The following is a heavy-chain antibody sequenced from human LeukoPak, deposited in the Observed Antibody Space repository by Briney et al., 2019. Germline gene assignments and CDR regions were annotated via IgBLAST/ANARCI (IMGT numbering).Heavy chain of an antibody. D-gene: IGHD3-10*01. Sequence: ASVKVSCKASGYTLTAYYMHWVRQAPGQGLEWMGWINPNSGGTNYAQKFQGRVTMTRDTSISTAYMELSRLRSDDTAVYYCAVITMIRGVITSDAFDIWGHGTMVTVSS. CDR3: AVITMIRGVITSDAFDI. CDR1: GYTLTAYY. J-gene: IGHJ3*02. V-gene: IGHV1-2*02. CDR2: INPNSGGT.